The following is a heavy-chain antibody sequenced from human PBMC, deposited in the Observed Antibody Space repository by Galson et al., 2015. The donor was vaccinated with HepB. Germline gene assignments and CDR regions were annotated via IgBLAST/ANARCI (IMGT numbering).Heavy chain of an antibody. D-gene: IGHD3-16*01. CDR3: ARVRGRDDYVWGSFNGMDV. CDR1: GGTFSSYT. Sequence: SVKVSCKASGGTFSSYTISWVRQAPGQGLEWMGRIIPILGIANYAQKFQGRVTITADKSTSTAYMELSSLRSEDTAVYYCARVRGRDDYVWGSFNGMDVWGQGTTVTVSS. J-gene: IGHJ6*02. CDR2: IIPILGIA. V-gene: IGHV1-69*02.